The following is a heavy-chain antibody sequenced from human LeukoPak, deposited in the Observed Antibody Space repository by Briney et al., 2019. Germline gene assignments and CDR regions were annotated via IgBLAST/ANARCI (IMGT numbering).Heavy chain of an antibody. Sequence: ASETLSLTCTVSGGSISSYYWSWIRQPPGKGLEWIGYIHYSGSTNHNPSLKSRVTISVDTFKNHFSLKLSSVTAADTAVYYCARGDSNYAFDIWGQGTMVTVSS. J-gene: IGHJ3*02. CDR3: ARGDSNYAFDI. D-gene: IGHD4-11*01. CDR1: GGSISSYY. V-gene: IGHV4-59*01. CDR2: IHYSGST.